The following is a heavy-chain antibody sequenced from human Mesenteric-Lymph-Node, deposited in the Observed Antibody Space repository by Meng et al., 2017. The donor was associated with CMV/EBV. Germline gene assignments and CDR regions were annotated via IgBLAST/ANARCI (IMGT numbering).Heavy chain of an antibody. CDR1: GYTCTIYA. D-gene: IGHD6-13*01. CDR3: ARVGASSSWGADY. V-gene: IGHV7-4-1*02. Sequence: KASGYTCTIYAMNWVRQAPGQGLEWMGWINTNTGNPTYAQGFTGRFVFSLGTSVSTAYLQISSLKAEDTAVYYCARVGASSSWGADYWGQGTLVTVSS. CDR2: INTNTGNP. J-gene: IGHJ4*02.